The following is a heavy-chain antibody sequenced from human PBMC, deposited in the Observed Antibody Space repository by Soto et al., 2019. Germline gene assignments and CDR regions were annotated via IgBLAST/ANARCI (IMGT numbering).Heavy chain of an antibody. CDR1: GGSISSYY. D-gene: IGHD4-17*01. CDR3: ARRYGASFDY. CDR2: IYYSGST. V-gene: IGHV4-59*01. J-gene: IGHJ4*02. Sequence: SETMSLTSTVSGGSISSYYWSWIRQPPGKGLEWIGYIYYSGSTNYNPSLKSRVTISVDTSKNQFSLKLSSVTAADTAVYYCARRYGASFDYWGQGTLVTSPQ.